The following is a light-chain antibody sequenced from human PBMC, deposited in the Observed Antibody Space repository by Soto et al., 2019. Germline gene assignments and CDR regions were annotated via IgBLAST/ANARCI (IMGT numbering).Light chain of an antibody. V-gene: IGKV4-1*01. CDR3: QQYYSIPLT. CDR1: QSVLYSSNNKNY. Sequence: DIVMTQSPDSLAVSLGERATINCKSSQSVLYSSNNKNYLAWYQQKPGQPPKLPIYWASTRESGVPDRFSGSGSGTDFTLTISSLQAEDVAVYYCQQYYSIPLTFGQGTKLETK. CDR2: WAS. J-gene: IGKJ2*01.